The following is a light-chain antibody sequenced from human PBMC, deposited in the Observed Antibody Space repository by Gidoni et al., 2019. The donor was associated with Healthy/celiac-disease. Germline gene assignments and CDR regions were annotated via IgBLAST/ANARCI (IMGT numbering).Light chain of an antibody. J-gene: IGLJ2*01. V-gene: IGLV1-44*01. CDR3: AAWDDSLNGVV. CDR1: SSNIGSNT. CDR2: STN. Sequence: QSVLTQPPSASGTPGQRVTISCSGSSSNIGSNTVNWYQQLPGTAPKLLIYSTNQRPSGVPDRFSGSKSGTSASLAISGLQSEDEADYYCAAWDDSLNGVVFGGGTKPTVL.